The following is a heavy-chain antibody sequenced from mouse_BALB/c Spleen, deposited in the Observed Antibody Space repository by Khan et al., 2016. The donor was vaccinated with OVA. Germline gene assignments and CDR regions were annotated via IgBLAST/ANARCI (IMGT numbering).Heavy chain of an antibody. V-gene: IGHV1-18*01. Sequence: VHLKQSEPELVKPEASVKISSKPSGYPFPAYTVHWVKHSLGKILDWIGVINPTNGGTAYNQTFKGKATLPVDKSSSTAYMEFRSLTSEDSAVYYCARDAGRYWGQGTSVTVAS. J-gene: IGHJ4*01. CDR3: ARDAGRY. CDR1: GYPFPAYT. D-gene: IGHD3-3*01. CDR2: INPTNGGT.